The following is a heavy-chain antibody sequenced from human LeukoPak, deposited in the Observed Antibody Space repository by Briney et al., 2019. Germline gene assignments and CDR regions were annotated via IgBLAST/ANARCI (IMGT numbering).Heavy chain of an antibody. CDR1: GFTFSSYS. CDR2: ISSSSSYI. D-gene: IGHD6-19*01. V-gene: IGHV3-21*01. J-gene: IGHJ4*02. CDR3: ARLSSGWYGYFDY. Sequence: GGSLRLSRAASGFTFSSYSMNWVRQAPGKGLEWVSSISSSSSYIYYADSVKGRFTISRDNAKNSLYLQMNSLRAEDTAVYYCARLSSGWYGYFDYWGQGTLVTVSS.